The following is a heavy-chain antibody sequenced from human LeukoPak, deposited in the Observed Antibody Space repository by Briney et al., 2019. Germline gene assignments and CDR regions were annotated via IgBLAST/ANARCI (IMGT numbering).Heavy chain of an antibody. CDR1: GYTFSSYG. J-gene: IGHJ4*02. CDR3: ARDRTPINGYYNDRSGYYHSC. D-gene: IGHD3-22*01. Sequence: ASVKVSCKASGYTFSSYGISWVRQAPGLGLEWMGWISAYDGNTNYAQKVQGRVTMTTDTSTSTAYLELRSLRSDDTAVYFSARDRTPINGYYNDRSGYYHSCWGRGTLVNVCS. CDR2: ISAYDGNT. V-gene: IGHV1-18*01.